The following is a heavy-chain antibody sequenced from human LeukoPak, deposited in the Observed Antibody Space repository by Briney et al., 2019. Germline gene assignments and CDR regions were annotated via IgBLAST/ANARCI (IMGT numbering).Heavy chain of an antibody. D-gene: IGHD2-15*01. V-gene: IGHV4-59*01. Sequence: SETLSLTCTVSGGSMSTYYWSWIRQPPGKGLEWIAYIYHSGSTNYNPSFKSRVTISVDTSKNQFSLKLSSVTAADTAVYYCARGSPIYCSGGSCYSGIDPWGQGTLVTVSS. J-gene: IGHJ5*02. CDR2: IYHSGST. CDR1: GGSMSTYY. CDR3: ARGSPIYCSGGSCYSGIDP.